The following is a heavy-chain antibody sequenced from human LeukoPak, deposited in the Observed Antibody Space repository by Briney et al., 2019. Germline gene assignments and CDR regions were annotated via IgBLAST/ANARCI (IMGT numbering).Heavy chain of an antibody. J-gene: IGHJ4*02. CDR3: ARPTTKGLYYDFWSGYYPLDY. CDR1: GYTFTSYY. Sequence: ASVKVSCKASGYTFTSYYMHWVRQAPGQGLEWMGIINPSGGSTSYAQKFQGRVTMTRDMSTSTVYMELSSLRSEDTAVYYCARPTTKGLYYDFWSGYYPLDYWGQGTLVTVSS. D-gene: IGHD3-3*01. CDR2: INPSGGST. V-gene: IGHV1-46*01.